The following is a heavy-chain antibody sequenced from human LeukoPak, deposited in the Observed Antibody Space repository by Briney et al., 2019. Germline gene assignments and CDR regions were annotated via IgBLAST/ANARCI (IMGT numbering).Heavy chain of an antibody. CDR3: ARMFFRRSSSYLDY. Sequence: PGRSLRLSCAASGFTFSSYVMHWVRQAPGKGLEWVAIISYDGSNEYYADSVKGRFTISRDNSKNTLYLQMNSLRAEDTAVYYCARMFFRRSSSYLDYWGQGTLVTVSS. CDR1: GFTFSSYV. CDR2: ISYDGSNE. D-gene: IGHD6-6*01. V-gene: IGHV3-30*04. J-gene: IGHJ4*02.